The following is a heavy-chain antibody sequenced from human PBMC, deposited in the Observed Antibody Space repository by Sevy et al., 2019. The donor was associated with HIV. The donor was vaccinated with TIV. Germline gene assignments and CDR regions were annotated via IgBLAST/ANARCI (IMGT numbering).Heavy chain of an antibody. CDR2: FKRKADGGTL. D-gene: IGHD1-1*01. Sequence: GGSLRLSCTASGFTFTDYAMNWVRQSPGKGLEWVAFFKRKADGGTLDHAASVKGRFTISRDDSKNIAYLQMNDLKTDDTGVYYCTRWKGAHSVFDYWGQGALVTVSS. V-gene: IGHV3-49*04. CDR1: GFTFTDYA. J-gene: IGHJ4*02. CDR3: TRWKGAHSVFDY.